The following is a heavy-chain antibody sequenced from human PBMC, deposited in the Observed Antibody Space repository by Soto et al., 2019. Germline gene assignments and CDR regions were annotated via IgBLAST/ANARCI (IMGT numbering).Heavy chain of an antibody. J-gene: IGHJ6*03. CDR1: GGSISSGGYY. Sequence: SETLSLTCTVSGGSISSGGYYWSWIRQHPGKGLEWIGYIYYSGSTYYNPSLKSRVTISVDTSKNQFSLKLSSVTAADTAVYYCASTIVVVPAAIDYYYYYYMDVWGKGTTVTVSS. CDR2: IYYSGST. D-gene: IGHD2-2*01. CDR3: ASTIVVVPAAIDYYYYYYMDV. V-gene: IGHV4-31*03.